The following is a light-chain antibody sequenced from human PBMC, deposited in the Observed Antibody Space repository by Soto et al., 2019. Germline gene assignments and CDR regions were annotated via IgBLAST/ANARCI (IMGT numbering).Light chain of an antibody. CDR3: QPYNNWPRS. CDR2: DTS. V-gene: IGKV3-15*01. CDR1: HSVSIY. J-gene: IGKJ3*01. Sequence: SRATLTFSPVEIANLSFSSIHSVSIYLALYQPTPGQTPRLPIYDTSTRATGVPTRFSGSRSGAEFTLTIYSLQSEDWAVYDCQPYNNWPRSIGRGTKVD.